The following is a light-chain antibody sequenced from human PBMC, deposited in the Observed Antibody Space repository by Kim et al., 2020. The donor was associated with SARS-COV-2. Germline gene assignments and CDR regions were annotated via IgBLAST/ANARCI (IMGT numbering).Light chain of an antibody. CDR1: SLRSYH. V-gene: IGLV3-19*01. CDR2: AKN. CDR3: NSRDRSANRL. Sequence: SSELTQDPTVSVALGQTVRITCQGDSLRSYHASWYQQKPGQAPSLVIYAKNKRPSGVPDRFSGSSSGNIASLTITGAQAEYEADYYGNSRDRSANRLFGGGTRLIVL. J-gene: IGLJ3*02.